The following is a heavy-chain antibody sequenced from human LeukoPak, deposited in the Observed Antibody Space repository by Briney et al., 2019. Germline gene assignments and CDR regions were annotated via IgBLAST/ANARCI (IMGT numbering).Heavy chain of an antibody. CDR2: IIPILGIA. D-gene: IGHD2-2*01. V-gene: IGHV1-69*04. CDR3: AGSSTRDLDY. CDR1: GGTFSSYA. Sequence: ASVKVSCKASGGTFSSYAIIWVRQAPGQGLEWMGRIIPILGIANYAQKFQGRVTITADKSTSTAYMELSSLRSEDTAVYYCAGSSTRDLDYWGQGTLVTVSS. J-gene: IGHJ4*02.